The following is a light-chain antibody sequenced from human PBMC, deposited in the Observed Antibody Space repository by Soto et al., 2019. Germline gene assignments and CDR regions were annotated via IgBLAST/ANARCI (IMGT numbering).Light chain of an antibody. J-gene: IGKJ4*01. CDR2: AAS. CDR3: QKFNAVPT. CDR1: QAISNY. V-gene: IGKV1-27*01. Sequence: DIQMTQSPSSLSASVGDRVTITCRASQAISNYLAWYQQKPGKVPTLLISAASTLQSGIPSRFSGSGSGTDFTLTSSSLQPEDVATYYRQKFNAVPTFGGGTKVEI.